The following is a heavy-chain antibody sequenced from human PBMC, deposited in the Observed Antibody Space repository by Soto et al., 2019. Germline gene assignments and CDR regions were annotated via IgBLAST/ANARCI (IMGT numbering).Heavy chain of an antibody. J-gene: IGHJ6*02. CDR3: ARGNYGFDV. Sequence: SQTLSLTCAIAGDSVSRNNAAWNRIRQSPSRGLEWLGRTYYRSKWYNDHAVSVKSRITINPDTSMNQFSLQLNSVTPEDTAVYYCARGNYGFDVWGQGTTVTVSS. CDR1: GDSVSRNNAA. CDR2: TYYRSKWYN. V-gene: IGHV6-1*01.